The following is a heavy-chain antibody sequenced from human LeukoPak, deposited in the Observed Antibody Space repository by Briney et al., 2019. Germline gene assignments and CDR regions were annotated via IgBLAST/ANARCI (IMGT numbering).Heavy chain of an antibody. J-gene: IGHJ4*02. CDR3: ARWGQTSGYYYVDN. D-gene: IGHD5-12*01. CDR1: GFTLSSNW. Sequence: GGSLRLSCGASGFTLSSNWMTWVRQAPGRGLEWVANINQDGCVKYYVDSVKGPFTISRDNARNSLSLQMNSLGVEDTAVYFCARWGQTSGYYYVDNWGQGTLVTVSS. V-gene: IGHV3-7*01. CDR2: INQDGCVK.